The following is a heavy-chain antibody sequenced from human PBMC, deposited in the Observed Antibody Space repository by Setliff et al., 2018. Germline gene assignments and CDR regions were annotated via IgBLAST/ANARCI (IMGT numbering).Heavy chain of an antibody. CDR2: INTKTGDP. D-gene: IGHD4-17*01. J-gene: IGHJ4*01. CDR3: ARADHLVTTTFDY. V-gene: IGHV7-4-1*02. Sequence: VASVKVSCKASGYSLSNYVMNWVRQAPGQGFEWMGWINTKTGDPTYAQGYTGRFALSLDTSDSATYLDISNLKAEDTATYYCARADHLVTTTFDYWGQGTLVTVSS. CDR1: GYSLSNYV.